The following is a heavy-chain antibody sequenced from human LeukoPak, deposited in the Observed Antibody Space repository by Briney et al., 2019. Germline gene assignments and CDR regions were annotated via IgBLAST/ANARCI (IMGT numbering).Heavy chain of an antibody. D-gene: IGHD3-3*01. J-gene: IGHJ4*02. Sequence: GGSLRLSCAASGFTFSSYSMTWVRQAPGKGLEWVSSISSSSSYIYYADSVKGRFTISRDNAKNSLYLQMNSLRAEDTAVYYCARDWSGQAVYWGQGTLVTVSS. V-gene: IGHV3-21*01. CDR3: ARDWSGQAVY. CDR2: ISSSSSYI. CDR1: GFTFSSYS.